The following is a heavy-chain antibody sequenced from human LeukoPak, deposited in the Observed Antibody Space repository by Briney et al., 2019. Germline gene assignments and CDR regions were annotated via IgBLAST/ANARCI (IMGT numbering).Heavy chain of an antibody. CDR2: IYYSGST. CDR1: GGSISSSSYY. D-gene: IGHD3-10*01. CDR3: ARGKVLWFGELLPFDY. V-gene: IGHV4-39*07. Sequence: PSETLSLTCTVSGGSISSSSYYWGWIRQPPGKGLEWIGSIYYSGSTYYNPSLKSRVTISVDTSKNQFSLKLSSVTAADTAVYYCARGKVLWFGELLPFDYWGQGTLVTVSS. J-gene: IGHJ4*02.